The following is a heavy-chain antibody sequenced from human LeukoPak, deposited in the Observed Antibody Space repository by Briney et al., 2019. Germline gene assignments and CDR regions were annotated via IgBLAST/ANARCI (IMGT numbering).Heavy chain of an antibody. CDR3: AKRGVVIRVILVAFHKEAYYFDS. V-gene: IGHV3-53*01. CDR2: IYSGGST. D-gene: IGHD3-22*01. J-gene: IGHJ4*01. Sequence: GGSLRLSCAASGFTVSSNYMSWVRQAPGKGLEWVSVIYSGGSTYYADSVKGRFTISRDNPKNTLYLQMNSLGAEDTAVYFCAKRGVVIRVILVAFHKEAYYFDSWGQGTMVTVSS. CDR1: GFTVSSNY.